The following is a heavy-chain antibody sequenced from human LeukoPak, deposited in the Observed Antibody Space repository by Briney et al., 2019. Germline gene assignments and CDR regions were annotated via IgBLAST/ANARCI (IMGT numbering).Heavy chain of an antibody. D-gene: IGHD4-11*01. Sequence: SETLSLTCTVSGGSISGGYWSWIRQPPGRGLEWFGYVYTSGSTNYNPSLKSRVTISVDTSKSQFALKLSSVTAADTAVYYCAKSYFDYSTYYSYYFNLWGQGALVTVSS. J-gene: IGHJ4*02. CDR1: GGSISGGY. CDR2: VYTSGST. V-gene: IGHV4-4*09. CDR3: AKSYFDYSTYYSYYFNL.